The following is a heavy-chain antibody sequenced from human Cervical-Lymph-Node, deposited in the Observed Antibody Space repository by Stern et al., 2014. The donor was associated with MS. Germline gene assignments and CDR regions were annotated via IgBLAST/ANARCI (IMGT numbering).Heavy chain of an antibody. CDR2: ISHTGSS. J-gene: IGHJ3*02. CDR1: GVSISSGGFS. V-gene: IGHV4-30-2*01. D-gene: IGHD4-23*01. Sequence: QVQLQESGSGLVKPSQTLSLTCAASGVSISSGGFSWGCLPPPPGQGLEWLVYISHTGSSYYNPSLHRLITISVDRSKKQLSLKLSSVTAADTAVYYCARSATVAPNAFDIWGQGTMVTVSS. CDR3: ARSATVAPNAFDI.